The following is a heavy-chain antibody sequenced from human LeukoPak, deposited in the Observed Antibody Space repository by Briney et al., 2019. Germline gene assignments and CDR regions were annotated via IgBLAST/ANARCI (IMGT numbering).Heavy chain of an antibody. CDR1: GGSISSSSYY. V-gene: IGHV4-39*01. CDR2: IYYSGST. CDR3: ARRLRYSSGRPGSGLVDY. J-gene: IGHJ4*02. Sequence: PSETLSLTCTVSGGSISSSSYYWGWIRQPPGKGLEWIGSIYYSGSTYYNPSLKSRVTISVDTSKNQFSLKLSSVTAADTAVYYCARRLRYSSGRPGSGLVDYWGQGTLVTVPS. D-gene: IGHD6-19*01.